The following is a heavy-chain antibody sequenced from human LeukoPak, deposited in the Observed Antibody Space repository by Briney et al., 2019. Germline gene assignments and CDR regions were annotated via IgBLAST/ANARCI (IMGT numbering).Heavy chain of an antibody. CDR2: ISSSSSYT. V-gene: IGHV3-21*01. D-gene: IGHD1-26*01. J-gene: IGHJ3*02. Sequence: SLRLSCAASAFTFSSYSMNWVRKATGKGLEGGATISSSSSYTYYADAVKGRFTISRDNAKNSLYLQMNSLRAEDTAVDYCARALLGAFDIWGQGTMVTVSS. CDR3: ARALLGAFDI. CDR1: AFTFSSYS.